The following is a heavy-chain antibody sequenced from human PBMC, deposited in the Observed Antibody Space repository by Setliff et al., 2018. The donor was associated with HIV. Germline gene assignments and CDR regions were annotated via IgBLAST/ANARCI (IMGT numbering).Heavy chain of an antibody. D-gene: IGHD3-16*01. CDR2: IYYSGTT. CDR3: ARKDHYYDARRGFFNI. CDR1: GGSISRSNYV. Sequence: SDTLSLTCTLAGGSISRSNYVWGWIRQSPGKGLEWIGSIYYSGTTYYNPSLKSRVTVSVDTSKNQFSLILNSVTAADTDVYYCARKDHYYDARRGFFNIWGQGTMVTVSS. V-gene: IGHV4-39*01. J-gene: IGHJ3*02.